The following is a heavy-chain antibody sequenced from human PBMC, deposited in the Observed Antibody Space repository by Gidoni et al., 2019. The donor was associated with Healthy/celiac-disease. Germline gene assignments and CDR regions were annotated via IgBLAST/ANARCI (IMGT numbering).Heavy chain of an antibody. D-gene: IGHD3-10*01. V-gene: IGHV3-23*01. Sequence: EVQLLESGGGLVQPGGSLRLSCAASGFTFSSYAMSWVRQAPGKGLEWVSAISGSGGSTYYADSVKGRFTISRDNSKNTLYLQMNSLRAEDTAVYYCAKHAAQLLWFGEFTEAYGMDVWGQGTTVTVSS. CDR2: ISGSGGST. CDR1: GFTFSSYA. J-gene: IGHJ6*02. CDR3: AKHAAQLLWFGEFTEAYGMDV.